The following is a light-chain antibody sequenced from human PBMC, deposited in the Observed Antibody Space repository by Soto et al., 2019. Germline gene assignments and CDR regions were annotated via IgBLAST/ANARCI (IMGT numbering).Light chain of an antibody. CDR2: AAS. J-gene: IGKJ2*01. CDR3: QKYNSAPYT. CDR1: QGISNY. V-gene: IGKV1-27*01. Sequence: DIQMTQSPSSLSASVGDRVTITCRASQGISNYLAWYQQKPGKGPKLLTYAASTLPSGVQSRFSGSGSGTDFTLTISSLQPEDVATYYCQKYNSAPYTFGQGTKLEIK.